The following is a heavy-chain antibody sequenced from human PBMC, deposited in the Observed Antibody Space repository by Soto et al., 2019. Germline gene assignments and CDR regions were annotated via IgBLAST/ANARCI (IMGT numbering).Heavy chain of an antibody. CDR1: GGSFSGYS. CDR2: INHSGST. J-gene: IGHJ4*02. D-gene: IGHD5-18*01. Sequence: QVQLQQWGAGLLKPSETLSLNCAVYGGSFSGYSWSWIRQPPGKGLEWIGEINHSGSTNYNPSLESRVTISVDTSKNQFSLKLSSVTAADTAVYYCARGGRGYSFGYIDYWGQGTLVTVSS. V-gene: IGHV4-34*01. CDR3: ARGGRGYSFGYIDY.